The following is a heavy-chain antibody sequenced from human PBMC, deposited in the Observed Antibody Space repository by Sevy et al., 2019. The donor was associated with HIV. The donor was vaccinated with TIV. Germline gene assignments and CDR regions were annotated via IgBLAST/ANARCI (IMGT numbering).Heavy chain of an antibody. CDR1: GFTFSSYE. D-gene: IGHD3-3*01. Sequence: GGSLRLSCAASGFTFSSYEMNWVRQAPGKGLERVSYISSSGSTIYYADSVKGRFTISRDNAKNSLYLQMNSLRAEDTAVYYCASLRITIFGVVTLGMDVWGQGTTVTVSS. V-gene: IGHV3-48*03. CDR3: ASLRITIFGVVTLGMDV. CDR2: ISSSGSTI. J-gene: IGHJ6*02.